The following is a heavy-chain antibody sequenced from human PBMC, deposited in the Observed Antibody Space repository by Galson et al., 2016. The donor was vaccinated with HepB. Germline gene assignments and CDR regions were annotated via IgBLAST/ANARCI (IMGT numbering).Heavy chain of an antibody. Sequence: SLRLSCAASGFTFDDYGMSWVRQAPGKGLEWVSGINWNGGSTGYVDSVKGRFTISRDNAKNSLYLQMNSLRAEDTALYHCARVEADGSGTYEGWFDPWGQGTPVTVSS. J-gene: IGHJ5*02. CDR3: ARVEADGSGTYEGWFDP. CDR1: GFTFDDYG. V-gene: IGHV3-20*01. D-gene: IGHD3-10*01. CDR2: INWNGGST.